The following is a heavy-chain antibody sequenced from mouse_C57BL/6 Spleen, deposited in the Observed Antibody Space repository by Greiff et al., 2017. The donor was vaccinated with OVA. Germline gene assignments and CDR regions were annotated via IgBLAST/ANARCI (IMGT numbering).Heavy chain of an antibody. V-gene: IGHV10-3*01. CDR2: IRSKSSNYAT. J-gene: IGHJ3*01. CDR3: VGYSDFYAY. Sequence: EVKLVESGGGLVKPKGSLKFSCAASGFTFNTYAMHWVRQAPGQGLEWVARIRSKSSNYATYYADSVKDRVTISRDDSQSMLYLQMNNLKAGDTAMYYCVGYSDFYAYWGQGTLITVSA. D-gene: IGHD2-12*01. CDR1: GFTFNTYA.